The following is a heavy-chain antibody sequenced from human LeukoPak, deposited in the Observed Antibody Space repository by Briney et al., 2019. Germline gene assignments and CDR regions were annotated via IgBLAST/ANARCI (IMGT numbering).Heavy chain of an antibody. J-gene: IGHJ5*02. CDR3: ARDGGGYGILQQLVLSWFDP. V-gene: IGHV1-69*13. CDR1: GGTFSSYA. D-gene: IGHD6-13*01. CDR2: IIPIFGTA. Sequence: GASVKVSCKASGGTFSSYAISWVRQAPGQGLEWMGGIIPIFGTANYAQKFQGRVTITADESTSTAYMELSSLRSEDTAVYYCARDGGGYGILQQLVLSWFDPWGQGTLVTVSS.